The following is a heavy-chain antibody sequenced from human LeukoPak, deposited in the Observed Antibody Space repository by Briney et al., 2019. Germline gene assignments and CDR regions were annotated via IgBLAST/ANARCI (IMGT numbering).Heavy chain of an antibody. D-gene: IGHD1-7*01. CDR2: IYYSGST. V-gene: IGHV4-59*12. CDR3: ARDSRLASRTGTFDS. CDR1: GGSISSYY. Sequence: KPSETLSLTCTVSGGSISSYYWSWFRQPPGKGLEWIGYIYYSGSTNYNPSLKSRVSLSVDKANKKFSLRLTSVTAADTAVYFCARDSRLASRTGTFDSWGQGTLVIVSS. J-gene: IGHJ4*02.